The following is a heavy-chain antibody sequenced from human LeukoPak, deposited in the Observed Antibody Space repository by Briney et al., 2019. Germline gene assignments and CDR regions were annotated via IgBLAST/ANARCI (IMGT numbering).Heavy chain of an antibody. CDR3: AREAGYRNTFDF. J-gene: IGHJ4*02. D-gene: IGHD3-16*02. CDR2: INSHLGGS. CDR1: AYIFTGCH. V-gene: IGHV1-2*02. Sequence: RASVPDSCKASAYIFTGCHLHELRQARAQGLECMGCINSHLGGSNYSQIFQGRVTMSDDTSITTLYMVLSRLTSDHTFIYYCAREAGYRNTFDFWGQGSRVTVSS.